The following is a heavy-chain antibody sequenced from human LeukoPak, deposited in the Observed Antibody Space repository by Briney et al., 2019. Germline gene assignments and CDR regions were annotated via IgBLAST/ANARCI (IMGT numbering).Heavy chain of an antibody. CDR2: ISYSGST. Sequence: SETLSLTCTVSGGSISSGGYYWSWFRQHPGRGLEWIGYISYSGSTYYNPSLKGRVTISVDTSRNQFSLKLSSVTAADTAVYYCARDLGYCSSTSCRYFDFWGQGTLVTVSS. CDR1: GGSISSGGYY. J-gene: IGHJ4*02. CDR3: ARDLGYCSSTSCRYFDF. D-gene: IGHD2-2*01. V-gene: IGHV4-31*03.